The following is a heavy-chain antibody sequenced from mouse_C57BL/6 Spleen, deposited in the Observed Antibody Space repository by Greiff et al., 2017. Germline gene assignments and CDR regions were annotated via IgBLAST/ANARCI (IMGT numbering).Heavy chain of an antibody. CDR2: ISYSGST. V-gene: IGHV3-1*01. CDR3: ASNYGSSTDYAMDY. Sequence: VQLQQSGPGMVKPSQSLSLTCTVTGYSITSGYDWHWIRHFPGNKLEWMGYISYSGSTNYNPSLKSRISITHDTSKNHFFLKLNSVTTEDTATYYCASNYGSSTDYAMDYWGQGTSVTVSS. CDR1: GYSITSGYD. J-gene: IGHJ4*01. D-gene: IGHD1-1*01.